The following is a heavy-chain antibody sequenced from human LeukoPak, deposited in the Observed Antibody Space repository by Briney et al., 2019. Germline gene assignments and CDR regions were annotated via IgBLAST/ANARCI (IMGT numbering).Heavy chain of an antibody. CDR2: INHSGST. D-gene: IGHD6-19*01. J-gene: IGHJ4*02. V-gene: IGHV4-34*01. Sequence: SGTLSLTCAVYGGSFSGYYWSWIRQPPGKGLEWIGEINHSGSTNYNPSLKSRVTISVDTSKNQFSLKLSSVTAADTAVYYCARGGIAVAEWGQGTLVTVSS. CDR1: GGSFSGYY. CDR3: ARGGIAVAE.